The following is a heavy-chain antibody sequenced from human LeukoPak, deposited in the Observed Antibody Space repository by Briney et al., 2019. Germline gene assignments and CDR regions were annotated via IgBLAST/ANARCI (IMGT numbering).Heavy chain of an antibody. CDR1: GFTFSSYA. D-gene: IGHD3-3*01. Sequence: GSLRLSCAASGFTFSSYAMHWVRQAPGKGLEWVAIISNDGSRKYYAHSMEGRFTISRDNSKNTLYLQMDSLRAEDTAVYYCARDRAWNYFDYWGQGTLVTVSS. V-gene: IGHV3-30*04. CDR2: ISNDGSRK. CDR3: ARDRAWNYFDY. J-gene: IGHJ4*02.